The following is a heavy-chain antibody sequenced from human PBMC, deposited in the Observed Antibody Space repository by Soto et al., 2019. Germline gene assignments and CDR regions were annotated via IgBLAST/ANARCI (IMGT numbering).Heavy chain of an antibody. D-gene: IGHD3-10*01. Sequence: SETLSLTCTVSGCSINNHYWSWIRQPPGKGLEWLGYVYYNGITNYNPSLKSRVTMSVDTSKNQVSLNLTSLTAADTAVYYCARGGYYGSGSPKYYYMDVWGKGTTVTVSS. CDR3: ARGGYYGSGSPKYYYMDV. CDR1: GCSINNHY. CDR2: VYYNGIT. J-gene: IGHJ6*03. V-gene: IGHV4-59*11.